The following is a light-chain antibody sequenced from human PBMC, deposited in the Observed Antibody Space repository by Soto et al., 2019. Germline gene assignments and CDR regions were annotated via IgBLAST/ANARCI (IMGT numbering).Light chain of an antibody. CDR3: AAWDDSLSGRGV. CDR2: RNN. V-gene: IGLV1-47*01. Sequence: QSVLTQPPSASGTPGQRVTISCSGSSSKTGSNYVYWYQQLRGTAPKLLIYRNNQRPSGVPDRFSDSKSGTSASLAISGLRSEDEADYYCAAWDDSLSGRGVFGGGTKLTVL. J-gene: IGLJ2*01. CDR1: SSKTGSNY.